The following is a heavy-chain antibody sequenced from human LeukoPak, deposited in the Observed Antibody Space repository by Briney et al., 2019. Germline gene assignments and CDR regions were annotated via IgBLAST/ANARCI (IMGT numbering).Heavy chain of an antibody. Sequence: GASVKVSCKASGYTFTGYYMHWVRQAPGQGLEWMGWINPNSGGTNHAQKFQGRVTMTRDTSISTAYMELSRLRSDDTAVYYCARVVDTAMVTLDYWGQGTLVTVSS. V-gene: IGHV1-2*02. CDR2: INPNSGGT. D-gene: IGHD5-18*01. CDR3: ARVVDTAMVTLDY. CDR1: GYTFTGYY. J-gene: IGHJ4*02.